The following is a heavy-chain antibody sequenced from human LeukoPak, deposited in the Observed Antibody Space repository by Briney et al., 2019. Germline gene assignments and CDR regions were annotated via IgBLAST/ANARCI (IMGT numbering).Heavy chain of an antibody. V-gene: IGHV3-30*18. D-gene: IGHD6-13*01. J-gene: IGHJ4*02. CDR2: ISYDGSYK. CDR3: AKGRPPGSSWEAEFDY. Sequence: GTSLRLSCAASGFTFSTYDIHWVRQAPRKGLEWAAGISYDGSYKSYADSVKGRLTSSRDNSKNTVSLQMNSLRAEDTAIYYCAKGRPPGSSWEAEFDYWGQGALVTVSS. CDR1: GFTFSTYD.